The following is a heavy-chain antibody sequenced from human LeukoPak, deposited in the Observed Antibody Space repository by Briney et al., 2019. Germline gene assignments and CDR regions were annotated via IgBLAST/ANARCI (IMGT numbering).Heavy chain of an antibody. J-gene: IGHJ5*02. CDR2: IYHSGST. Sequence: PSETLSLTCTVSGGSIRRRSYYWGWIRQPPGKGLEWIGSIYHSGSTYYNPSLKSRVTISVDTSKNQFSLKLSSVTAADTAVYYCAREIAVAPDGGWFDPWGQGTLVTVSS. V-gene: IGHV4-39*07. CDR1: GGSIRRRSYY. D-gene: IGHD6-19*01. CDR3: AREIAVAPDGGWFDP.